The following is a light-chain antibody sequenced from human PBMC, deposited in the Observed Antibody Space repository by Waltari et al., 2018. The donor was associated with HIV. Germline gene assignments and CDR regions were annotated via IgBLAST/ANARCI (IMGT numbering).Light chain of an antibody. J-gene: IGLJ3*02. CDR1: SSNIGSNP. CDR3: AAWDDSLNGHWV. CDR2: SNN. V-gene: IGLV1-44*01. Sequence: QSVLPQPPSASGTPGQRVTISCSGSSSNIGSNPVNWYQQLPGTAPKLLIYSNNQRPSGVPDRFSGSKSGTSASLAISGLQSEDEADYYCAAWDDSLNGHWVFGGGTKLTVL.